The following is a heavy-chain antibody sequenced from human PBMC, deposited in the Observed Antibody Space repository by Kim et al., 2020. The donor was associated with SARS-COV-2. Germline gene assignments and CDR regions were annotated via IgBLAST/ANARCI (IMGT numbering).Heavy chain of an antibody. Sequence: ASVKVSCKASGYTFTGNYMHWVRQAPGQGLEWMGRIHPNSGGTNYAQKFQGRVTMTRDTSITTAYMELSSLRSDDTALYYRARAEWLDDAFDFWGQGTVV. CDR2: IHPNSGGT. CDR3: ARAEWLDDAFDF. D-gene: IGHD2-8*01. CDR1: GYTFTGNY. V-gene: IGHV1-2*06. J-gene: IGHJ3*01.